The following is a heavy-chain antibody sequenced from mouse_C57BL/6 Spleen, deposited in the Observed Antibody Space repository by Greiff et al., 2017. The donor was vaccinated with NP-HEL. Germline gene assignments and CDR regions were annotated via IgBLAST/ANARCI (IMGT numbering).Heavy chain of an antibody. CDR1: GYTFTSYW. CDR2: IDPSDSYT. Sequence: QVQLQQPGAELVKPGASVKLSCKASGYTFTSYWMQWVKQRPGQGLAWIGEIDPSDSYTNYNQNFKGKATLTVDTSSTTAYMQLSSRTSEDSAVYYCARSVITTVVARYFDVWGTGTTVTVSS. D-gene: IGHD1-1*01. CDR3: ARSVITTVVARYFDV. J-gene: IGHJ1*03. V-gene: IGHV1-50*01.